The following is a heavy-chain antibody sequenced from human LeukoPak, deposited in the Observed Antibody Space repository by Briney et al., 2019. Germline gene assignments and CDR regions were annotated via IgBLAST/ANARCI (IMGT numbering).Heavy chain of an antibody. J-gene: IGHJ5*02. CDR1: GGSISSYY. CDR3: ARQGEDIVVVPAASIWFDP. D-gene: IGHD2-2*01. Sequence: SETLSLTCTVSGGSISSYYWGWIRQPPGKGLEWIGSIYYSGSTYYNPSLKSRVTISVDTSKNQFSLKLSSVTAADTAVYYCARQGEDIVVVPAASIWFDPWGQGTLVTVSS. CDR2: IYYSGST. V-gene: IGHV4-39*01.